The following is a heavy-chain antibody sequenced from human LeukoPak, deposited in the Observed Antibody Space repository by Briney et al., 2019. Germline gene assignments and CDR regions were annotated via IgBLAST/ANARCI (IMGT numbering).Heavy chain of an antibody. CDR2: ISGNGGTT. D-gene: IGHD6-19*01. CDR3: AKGRRWLFPLDY. J-gene: IGHJ4*02. V-gene: IGHV3-23*01. Sequence: GGSLRLSCAASGFTFSNFALAWVRQAPGKGLEWVSVISGNGGTTYYAHFVQGRFTVSRDNSKNTLYLQMNSLRAEDTAVYYCAKGRRWLFPLDYWGQGTLVTVSS. CDR1: GFTFSNFA.